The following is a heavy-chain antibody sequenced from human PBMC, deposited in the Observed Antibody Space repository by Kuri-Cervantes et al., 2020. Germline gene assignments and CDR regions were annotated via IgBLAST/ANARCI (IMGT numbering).Heavy chain of an antibody. Sequence: GSLRLSCAASGFTFSSHWMSWVRQAPGKGLEWVARIKEDGSDIWYVDSVKGRFTISRDNAKNSLYLQVSSLRVEDTAVYYCVRDYQNFWGQGTLVTVSS. CDR3: VRDYQNF. CDR2: IKEDGSDI. J-gene: IGHJ4*02. V-gene: IGHV3-7*01. CDR1: GFTFSSHW. D-gene: IGHD2-2*01.